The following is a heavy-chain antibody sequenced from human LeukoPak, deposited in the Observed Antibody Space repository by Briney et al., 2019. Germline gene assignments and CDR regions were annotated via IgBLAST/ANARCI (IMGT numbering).Heavy chain of an antibody. V-gene: IGHV3-23*01. J-gene: IGHJ4*02. CDR2: ITGGGDGT. Sequence: GGSLRLSCATSGFIFNNYAMTWVCQAPGKGLEWVSHITGGGDGTYYADSVKGRFTISRDNSKNTLYLQMNSLRAEDTAVYYCARDAYAVADYWGQGILVTVSS. CDR3: ARDAYAVADY. CDR1: GFIFNNYA. D-gene: IGHD4-17*01.